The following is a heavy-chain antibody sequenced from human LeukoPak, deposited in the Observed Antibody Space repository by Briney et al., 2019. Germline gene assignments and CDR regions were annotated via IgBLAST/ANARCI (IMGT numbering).Heavy chain of an antibody. CDR1: GGSFSGYY. Sequence: SETLSLTCAVSGGSFSGYYWSWIRQPPGKGLEWIGEINHSGSTNYNPSLKSRVTISVDTSKNQFSLKLSSVTAADTAVYYCARQAHSPRPDFWSGYGYYYYYMDVWGKGTTVTVSS. J-gene: IGHJ6*03. D-gene: IGHD3-3*01. CDR3: ARQAHSPRPDFWSGYGYYYYYMDV. V-gene: IGHV4-34*01. CDR2: INHSGST.